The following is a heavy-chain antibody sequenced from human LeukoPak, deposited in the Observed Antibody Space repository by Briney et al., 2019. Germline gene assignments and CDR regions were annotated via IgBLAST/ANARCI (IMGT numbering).Heavy chain of an antibody. V-gene: IGHV1-8*03. Sequence: ASVKVSCKASGGTFSSYAISWVRQAPGQGLEWMGWMNPNSGNTGYAQKFQGRVTITRNTSISTAYMELSSLRSEDTAVYYCARGGFLTGDHEFQYYYYHGMDVWGQGTTVTVSS. D-gene: IGHD7-27*01. CDR3: ARGGFLTGDHEFQYYYYHGMDV. CDR1: GGTFSSYA. J-gene: IGHJ6*02. CDR2: MNPNSGNT.